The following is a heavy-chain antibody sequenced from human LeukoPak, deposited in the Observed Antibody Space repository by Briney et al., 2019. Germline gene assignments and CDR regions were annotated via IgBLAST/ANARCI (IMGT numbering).Heavy chain of an antibody. J-gene: IGHJ4*02. Sequence: PGGSLRLSCVASGFTFSSYAMSWVRQAPGKGLEWVSAISGSGGSTYYADSVKGRFTISRDNSKNTLYLQMNGLRAEDTAVYYCAKDDYYDSSGHPPIDYWGQGTLVTVSS. V-gene: IGHV3-23*01. CDR1: GFTFSSYA. CDR3: AKDDYYDSSGHPPIDY. CDR2: ISGSGGST. D-gene: IGHD3-22*01.